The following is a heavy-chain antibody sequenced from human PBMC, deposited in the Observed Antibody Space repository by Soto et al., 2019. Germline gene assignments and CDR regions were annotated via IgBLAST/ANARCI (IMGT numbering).Heavy chain of an antibody. D-gene: IGHD3-3*01. CDR2: ISGSGGST. Sequence: PGGSLRLSCAASGFTFSSYAMSWVRQAPGKGLEWVSAISGSGGSTYYADSVKGRFTISRDNSKNTLYLQMNSLRAEDTAVYYCAKDPVRFLEWLFWFDPWGQGTLVTVSS. J-gene: IGHJ5*02. V-gene: IGHV3-23*01. CDR1: GFTFSSYA. CDR3: AKDPVRFLEWLFWFDP.